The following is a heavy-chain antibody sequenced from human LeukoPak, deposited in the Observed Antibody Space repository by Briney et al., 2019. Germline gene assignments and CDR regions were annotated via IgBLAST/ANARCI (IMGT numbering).Heavy chain of an antibody. CDR3: ARSSWITMVRGVN. V-gene: IGHV3-7*01. CDR2: IKQDGSEK. J-gene: IGHJ4*02. D-gene: IGHD3-10*01. CDR1: GFTFSSYS. Sequence: GGSLRLSCAASGFTFSSYSMNWVRQAPGKGLEWVANIKQDGSEKYYVDSVKGRFTISRDNAKNSLYLQMNSLRAEDTAVYYCARSSWITMVRGVNWGQGTLVTVSS.